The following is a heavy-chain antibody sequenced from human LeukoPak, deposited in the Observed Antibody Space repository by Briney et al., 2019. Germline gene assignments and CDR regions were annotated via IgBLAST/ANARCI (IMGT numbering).Heavy chain of an antibody. D-gene: IGHD3-10*01. CDR2: ISSSSSTM. V-gene: IGHV3-48*04. J-gene: IGHJ5*02. Sequence: GGSLRLSCAASGFTMNWVRQAPGKGLEWVSYISSSSSTMYYADSVKGRFTISRDNAKNSVYLQMNSLRAEDTAVYYCARGLLLTCGQGTLVTVSS. CDR3: ARGLLLT. CDR1: GFT.